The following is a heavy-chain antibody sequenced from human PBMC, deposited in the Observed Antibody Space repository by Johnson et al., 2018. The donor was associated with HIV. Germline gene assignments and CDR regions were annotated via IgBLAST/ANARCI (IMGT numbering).Heavy chain of an antibody. D-gene: IGHD3-10*01. CDR2: ISSSGSTI. J-gene: IGHJ3*02. Sequence: QVQLVESGGGLVKPGGSLRLSSAASGFTFSDYYMSWIRQAPGKGLEWVSYISSSGSTIYYADSVKGRFTISRDNSKNTLYLQMNSLRAEDTAVYYCARDSGLLLWSQGGFSAFDIWGQGTMVTVSS. V-gene: IGHV3-11*04. CDR3: ARDSGLLLWSQGGFSAFDI. CDR1: GFTFSDYY.